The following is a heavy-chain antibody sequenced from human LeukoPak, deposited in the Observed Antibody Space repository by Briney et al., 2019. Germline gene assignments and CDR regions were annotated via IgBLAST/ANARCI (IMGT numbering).Heavy chain of an antibody. J-gene: IGHJ4*02. Sequence: ASVKVSCKASGYTFTSYYMHWVRQAPGQGLEWMGIINPSGGSTSYAQKFQGRVTMTRDTSTSTVYMELSSLRSEDTAVYYCARDWEYYGSGSFSGGFDYWGQGTLVTVSS. CDR1: GYTFTSYY. V-gene: IGHV1-46*01. D-gene: IGHD3-10*01. CDR2: INPSGGST. CDR3: ARDWEYYGSGSFSGGFDY.